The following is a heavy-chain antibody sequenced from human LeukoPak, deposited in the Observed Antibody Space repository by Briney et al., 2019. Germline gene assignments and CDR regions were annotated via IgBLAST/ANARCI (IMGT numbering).Heavy chain of an antibody. CDR3: ARSGFYYDSSGYFPTLDF. J-gene: IGHJ4*02. D-gene: IGHD3-22*01. V-gene: IGHV4-59*12. CDR2: IYYSVST. CDR1: GGSISSYY. Sequence: SETLSLTCTVSGGSISSYYWSWMRQPPGKGLEWIGDIYYSVSTYQNPSLKNRVSISPDTSKNQISLRLSSVTAADTAVYYCARSGFYYDSSGYFPTLDFWGQGTLVTVSS.